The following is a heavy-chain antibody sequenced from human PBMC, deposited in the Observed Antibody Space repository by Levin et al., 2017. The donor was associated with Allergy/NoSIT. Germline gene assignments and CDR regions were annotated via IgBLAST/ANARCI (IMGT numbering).Heavy chain of an antibody. CDR2: MSYDGGNA. Sequence: GGSLRLSCAVSGFTFSSYGMHWVRQAPGTGLEWVAVMSYDGGNAYYAASVKGRFTISRDNSANTLYLQMNSLRAEDTAVYYCGRKVSGSHRLPIDYWGQGTQVNVS. J-gene: IGHJ4*02. V-gene: IGHV3-30*03. D-gene: IGHD1-26*01. CDR1: GFTFSSYG. CDR3: GRKVSGSHRLPIDY.